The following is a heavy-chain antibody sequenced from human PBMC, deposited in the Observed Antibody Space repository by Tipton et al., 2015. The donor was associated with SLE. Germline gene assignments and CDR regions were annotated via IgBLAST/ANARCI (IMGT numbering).Heavy chain of an antibody. Sequence: TLSLTCSVSGGSIRAGGYYWSWIRQPPGKGLEWIGYIFYTGSTYYSPSLKNRASISLDTSNNQFSLTVTSVTAADTAVYYCARGYGWYDNDGFDLWGQGTMVTASS. V-gene: IGHV4-31*03. CDR3: ARGYGWYDNDGFDL. CDR1: GGSIRAGGYY. J-gene: IGHJ3*01. D-gene: IGHD6-19*01. CDR2: IFYTGST.